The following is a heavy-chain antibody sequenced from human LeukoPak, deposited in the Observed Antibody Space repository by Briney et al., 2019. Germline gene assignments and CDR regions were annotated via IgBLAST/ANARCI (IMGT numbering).Heavy chain of an antibody. CDR1: GYTFTGYY. Sequence: ASVKVSCKASGYTFTGYYMHWVRQAPGQGLEWMGWINPNSGGTNYAQKFQGRVTMTRDTSISTAYMELSRLRSNDTAVYYCARDDEYYYDSVGNYWGQGTLVTVSS. J-gene: IGHJ4*02. D-gene: IGHD3-22*01. CDR3: ARDDEYYYDSVGNY. V-gene: IGHV1-2*02. CDR2: INPNSGGT.